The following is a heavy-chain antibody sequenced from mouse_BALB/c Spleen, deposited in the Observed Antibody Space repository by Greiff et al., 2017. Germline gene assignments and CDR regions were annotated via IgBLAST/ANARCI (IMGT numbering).Heavy chain of an antibody. CDR3: ARDGYDEFAY. D-gene: IGHD2-2*01. J-gene: IGHJ3*01. CDR1: GYSITSGYY. V-gene: IGHV3-6*02. Sequence: EVQLQESGPGLVKPSQSLSLTCSVTGYSITSGYYWNWIRQFPGNKLEWMGYISYDGSNNYNPSLKNRISITRDTSKNQFFLKLNSVTTEDTATYYCARDGYDEFAYWGQGTLVTVSA. CDR2: ISYDGSN.